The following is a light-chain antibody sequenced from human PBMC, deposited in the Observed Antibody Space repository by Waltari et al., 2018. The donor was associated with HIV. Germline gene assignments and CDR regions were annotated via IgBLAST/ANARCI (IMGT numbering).Light chain of an antibody. J-gene: IGKJ4*01. CDR3: QQYNNWPPKLT. CDR2: GAS. Sequence: EIVMTQSPATLSVSPGERATLSCRASQSVRSNLAWYQQKPGQAPRLLIYGASSGSGTEFTLTISSLQSEDSAVYYCQQYNNWPPKLTFGGGTKVEIK. CDR1: QSVRSN. V-gene: IGKV3-15*01.